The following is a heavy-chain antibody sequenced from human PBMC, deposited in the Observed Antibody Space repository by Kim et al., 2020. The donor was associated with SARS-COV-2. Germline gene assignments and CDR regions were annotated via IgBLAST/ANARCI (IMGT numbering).Heavy chain of an antibody. J-gene: IGHJ6*03. D-gene: IGHD3-16*02. Sequence: ASVKVSCKASGYTFTSYGISWVRQAPGQGLEWMGWISAYNGNTNYAQKLQGRVTMTTDTSTSTAYMELRSLRSDDTAVYYCARVREFSDNWLRNRKDQGDYYYYMDVWGKGTTVTVSS. V-gene: IGHV1-18*01. CDR3: ARVREFSDNWLRNRKDQGDYYYYMDV. CDR1: GYTFTSYG. CDR2: ISAYNGNT.